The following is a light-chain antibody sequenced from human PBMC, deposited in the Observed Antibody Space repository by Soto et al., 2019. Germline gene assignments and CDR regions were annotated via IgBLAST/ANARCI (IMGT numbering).Light chain of an antibody. CDR2: GAS. CDR3: QHYGSTPFT. J-gene: IGKJ3*01. CDR1: QSVSSNY. Sequence: EIVVTQSPGTLSLSPGERATLSCRASQSVSSNYLAWYQQKPGQAPRLLIYGASSRASDIPDRFSGSGFGTDFILIISRLEPEDFAMYYCQHYGSTPFTFGPGTKVDVK. V-gene: IGKV3-20*01.